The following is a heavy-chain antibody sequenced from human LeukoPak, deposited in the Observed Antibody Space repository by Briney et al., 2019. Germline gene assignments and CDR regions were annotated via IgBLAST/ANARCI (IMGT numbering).Heavy chain of an antibody. D-gene: IGHD6-13*01. V-gene: IGHV3-23*01. CDR1: GFTFSNYA. CDR2: ISNSGGDT. Sequence: GGSLRLSCATSGFTFSNYAMSWVRQAPGKGLEWFSTISNSGGDTYYADSVKGRFTISRDNSQNTLYLQMNSLRAEDTALYYCAKSLSSWYNYWGQGTLVTVSS. CDR3: AKSLSSWYNY. J-gene: IGHJ4*02.